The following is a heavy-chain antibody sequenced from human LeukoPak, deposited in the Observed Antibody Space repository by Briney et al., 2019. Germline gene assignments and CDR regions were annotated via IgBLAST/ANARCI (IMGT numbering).Heavy chain of an antibody. D-gene: IGHD5-18*01. J-gene: IGHJ4*02. CDR2: ISSSGSTI. V-gene: IGHV3-11*01. CDR1: GFTFSDYY. CDR3: ARDRKSTRGSYGYYYFDY. Sequence: GGSLRLSCAASGFTFSDYYMSWIRQAPGKGLEWVSYISSSGSTIYYADSVKGRFTISRDNAKNSLYLQMNSLRAEDTAVYYCARDRKSTRGSYGYYYFDYWGQGTLVTVSS.